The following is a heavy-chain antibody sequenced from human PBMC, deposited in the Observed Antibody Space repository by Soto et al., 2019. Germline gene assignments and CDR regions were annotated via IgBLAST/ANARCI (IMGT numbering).Heavy chain of an antibody. CDR2: IYYSGST. CDR3: ARDYGGNLLDY. J-gene: IGHJ4*02. Sequence: SETLSLTCTVSGGSISRYYWSWIRPPPGKGLEWIGYIYYSGSTNYNPSLKSRVTISVDTSKNQFSLKLSSVTAVDTAVYYCARDYGGNLLDYWGRGTRVTVSS. D-gene: IGHD4-17*01. V-gene: IGHV4-59*01. CDR1: GGSISRYY.